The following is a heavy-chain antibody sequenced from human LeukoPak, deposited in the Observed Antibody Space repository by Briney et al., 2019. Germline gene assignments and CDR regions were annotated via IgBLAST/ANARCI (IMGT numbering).Heavy chain of an antibody. Sequence: GGSLRLSCAASGFTFSDYWMLWVRQAPGKGLEWVSAISGSGGSTYYADSVKGRFTISRDNSKNTLNLQMNSLRGEDTAVYYCAKVPFYYDSSGSRFDYWGQGTLVTVSS. V-gene: IGHV3-23*01. CDR1: GFTFSDYW. CDR3: AKVPFYYDSSGSRFDY. CDR2: ISGSGGST. D-gene: IGHD3-22*01. J-gene: IGHJ4*02.